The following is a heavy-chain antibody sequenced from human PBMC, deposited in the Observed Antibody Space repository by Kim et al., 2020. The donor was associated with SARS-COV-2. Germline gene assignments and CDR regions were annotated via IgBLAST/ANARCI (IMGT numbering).Heavy chain of an antibody. CDR3: ARELTLFGVVIIGDYYYGMDG. J-gene: IGHJ6*02. V-gene: IGHV4-4*07. CDR1: GGSISSYY. CDR2: IYTSGST. D-gene: IGHD3-3*01. Sequence: SETLSLTCTVSGGSISSYYWSWIRQPAGKGLEWIGRIYTSGSTNYNPSLKSRVTMSVDTSKNQFSLKLSSVTAADTAVYYCARELTLFGVVIIGDYYYGMDGWGQGTTVTVSS.